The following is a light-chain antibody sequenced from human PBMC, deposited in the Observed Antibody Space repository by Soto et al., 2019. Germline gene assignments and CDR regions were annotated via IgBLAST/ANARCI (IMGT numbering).Light chain of an antibody. CDR2: GNS. CDR1: SSNIGAGYD. J-gene: IGLJ3*02. Sequence: QSVLTQPPSVSGAPGQRVTISCTGSSSNIGAGYDVHWYQQLPGTAPKLLIYGNSNRPSGVPDRFSGSKSGTSASLAITGLQPADEADYYCQSHDSSLSVLWVFGGGTKVTVL. CDR3: QSHDSSLSVLWV. V-gene: IGLV1-40*01.